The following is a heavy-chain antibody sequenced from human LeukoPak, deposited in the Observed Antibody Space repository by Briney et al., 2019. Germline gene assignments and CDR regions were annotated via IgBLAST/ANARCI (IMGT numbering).Heavy chain of an antibody. J-gene: IGHJ6*02. Sequence: ASVKVSCKASGGTFSSYAISWVRQAPGQGLEWMGGIIPIFGTANYAQKFQGRVTITADESTSTAYMELSSLRSEDTAVYYCARDRTWGSSSSVDYYYGMDVWGQGTTVTVSS. CDR2: IIPIFGTA. D-gene: IGHD6-6*01. CDR3: ARDRTWGSSSSVDYYYGMDV. CDR1: GGTFSSYA. V-gene: IGHV1-69*13.